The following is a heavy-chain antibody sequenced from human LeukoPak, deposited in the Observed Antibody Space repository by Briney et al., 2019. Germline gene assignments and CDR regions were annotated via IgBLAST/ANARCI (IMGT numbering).Heavy chain of an antibody. V-gene: IGHV4-4*07. CDR2: ISTTGST. D-gene: IGHD3-10*01. CDR1: GGSISSYY. J-gene: IGHJ4*02. Sequence: SETLSLTCTVSGGSISSYYWSWIRQPPGKGLEWIGRISTTGSTNYNPSLKSRISISAVTSKNQFSLSLTSVTAADTAVYYCGRAPYGPLDHWGQGILVTVSS. CDR3: GRAPYGPLDH.